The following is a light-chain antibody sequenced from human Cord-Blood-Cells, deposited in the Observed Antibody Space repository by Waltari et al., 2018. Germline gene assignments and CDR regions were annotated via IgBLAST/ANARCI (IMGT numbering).Light chain of an antibody. V-gene: IGLV1-47*01. CDR1: SSNLGRNH. J-gene: IGLJ1*01. CDR2: RNN. Sequence: QSVLTPPPSASGTPGQRVTIPCSGSSSNLGRNHVYLYKQLPGTAPNLLIYRNNQRPSGVPDRFSGSKSGTAASLAISGRRSEDEADYYCAAWDDSLSGYVFGTGTKVTVL. CDR3: AAWDDSLSGYV.